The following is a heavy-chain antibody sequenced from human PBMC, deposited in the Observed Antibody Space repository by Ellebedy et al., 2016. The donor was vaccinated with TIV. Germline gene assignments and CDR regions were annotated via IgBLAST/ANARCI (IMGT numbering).Heavy chain of an antibody. CDR1: GFTFSSYA. V-gene: IGHV3-23*01. D-gene: IGHD3-10*01. Sequence: GESLKISXAASGFTFSSYAMSWVRQAPGKGLEWVSVISNNGDTTLYVDSVKGRFTISRGNSKNTVYLQMNSLRDEDTAVYYCALGGSGSYYLTRFDYWGQGTLVTVSS. J-gene: IGHJ4*02. CDR3: ALGGSGSYYLTRFDY. CDR2: ISNNGDTT.